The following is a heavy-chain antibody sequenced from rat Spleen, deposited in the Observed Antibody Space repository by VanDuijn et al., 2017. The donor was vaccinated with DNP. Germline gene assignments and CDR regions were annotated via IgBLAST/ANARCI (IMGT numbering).Heavy chain of an antibody. CDR2: IQRGGST. D-gene: IGHD1-12*02. CDR1: GFSLTSYH. V-gene: IGHV2-27*01. J-gene: IGHJ3*01. Sequence: QVQLKESGPGLVQPSQTLSLTCTVSGFSLTSYHVHWVRQPPGKGLEWMGRIQRGGSTDYNSALKSRLSISRDTSKSQVFLKMNSVQTEDTAMYFCVRWDYDGWFAYWGQGTLVTVSS. CDR3: VRWDYDGWFAY.